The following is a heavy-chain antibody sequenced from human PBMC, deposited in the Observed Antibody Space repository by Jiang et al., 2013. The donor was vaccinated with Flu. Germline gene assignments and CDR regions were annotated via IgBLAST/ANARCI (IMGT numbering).Heavy chain of an antibody. D-gene: IGHD3-22*01. CDR2: IYYSGST. J-gene: IGHJ3*02. V-gene: IGHV4-59*01. Sequence: SSYYWSWIRQPPGKGLEWIGYIYYSGSTNYNPSLKSRVTISVDTSKNQFSLKLSSVTAADTAVYYCARGRDYYDSSGYSPDAFDIWGQGTMVTVSS. CDR3: ARGRDYYDSSGYSPDAFDI. CDR1: SSYY.